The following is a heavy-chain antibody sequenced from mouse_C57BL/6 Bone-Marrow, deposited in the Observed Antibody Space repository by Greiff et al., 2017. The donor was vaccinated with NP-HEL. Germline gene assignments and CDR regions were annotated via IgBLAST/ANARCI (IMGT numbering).Heavy chain of an antibody. CDR1: GYTFTSYW. V-gene: IGHV1-55*01. CDR3: ARTYYYGSAWCAY. J-gene: IGHJ3*01. Sequence: QVQLQQPGAELVKPGASVKMSCKASGYTFTSYWITWVKQRPGQGLEWIGDIYPGSGSTNYNEKFKSKATLTVDTSSSAAYMQLSSLTSEDSAVYYCARTYYYGSAWCAYWGQGTLVTVSA. D-gene: IGHD1-1*01. CDR2: IYPGSGST.